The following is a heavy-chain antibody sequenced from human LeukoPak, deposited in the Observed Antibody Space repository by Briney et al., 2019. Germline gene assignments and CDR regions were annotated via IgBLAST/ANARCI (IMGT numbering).Heavy chain of an antibody. V-gene: IGHV1-2*02. CDR3: ARERDSSAQYYYDY. J-gene: IGHJ4*02. CDR1: GYTFTGHY. D-gene: IGHD3-22*01. Sequence: ASVKVSCKASGYTFTGHYMHWVRQAPGQGLEWMGWINPNSGGTNYAPNFQDRVTMTRDTSIGTAYMELSRLRSDDTAVYYCARERDSSAQYYYDYWGQGTLVTVSS. CDR2: INPNSGGT.